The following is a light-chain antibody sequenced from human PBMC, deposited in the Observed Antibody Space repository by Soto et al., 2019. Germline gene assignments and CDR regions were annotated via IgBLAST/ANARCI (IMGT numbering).Light chain of an antibody. CDR1: QSISSW. Sequence: DIQMTQSPSTLSASVGDRVTITCRASQSISSWLAWYQQKPGKAPKLLIYKASSLESGVPSSFSGSGSGTEFPLTISSLQPDDFATYYCQQYNSSPTFGQGTKVEIK. CDR2: KAS. V-gene: IGKV1-5*03. CDR3: QQYNSSPT. J-gene: IGKJ1*01.